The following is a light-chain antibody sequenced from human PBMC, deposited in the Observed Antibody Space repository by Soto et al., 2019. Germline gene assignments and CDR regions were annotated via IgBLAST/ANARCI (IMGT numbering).Light chain of an antibody. Sequence: DIQMTQSPSTLSASVGDRVTITCRASQNLNSWLAWYQQKPGKAPKLLIYKASSLESGVPSRFSGSGSGTEFSLTINSLQPDDFAIYYCQQYNSYSSGTFGQGTKLEIK. CDR1: QNLNSW. CDR2: KAS. CDR3: QQYNSYSSGT. V-gene: IGKV1-5*03. J-gene: IGKJ1*01.